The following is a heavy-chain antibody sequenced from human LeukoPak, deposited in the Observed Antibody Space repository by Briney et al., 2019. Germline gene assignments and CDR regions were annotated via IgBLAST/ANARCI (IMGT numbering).Heavy chain of an antibody. CDR2: IYYSGST. CDR3: ARGRGSSGWYTWFDP. D-gene: IGHD6-19*01. Sequence: KTSETLSLTCTVSGGSISSSSYYWGWIRQPPGKGLEWIGSIYYSGSTYYNPSLKSRVTISVDTSKNQFSLKLSSVTAADTAVYYCARGRGSSGWYTWFDPWGQGTLVTVSS. V-gene: IGHV4-39*07. J-gene: IGHJ5*02. CDR1: GGSISSSSYY.